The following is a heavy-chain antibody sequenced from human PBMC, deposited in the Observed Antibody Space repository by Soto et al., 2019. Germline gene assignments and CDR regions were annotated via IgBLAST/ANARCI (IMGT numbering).Heavy chain of an antibody. V-gene: IGHV1-69*01. CDR3: ARGVYGSGNYYTGPSAFDI. J-gene: IGHJ3*02. CDR2: TIPVFNTA. CDR1: GGTLSDHG. D-gene: IGHD3-10*01. Sequence: QVQLEQSGAEVTKPGSSVKVSCKASGGTLSDHGVAWLRQAPGQGLEWMGGTIPVFNTAKYAQKFQGRVTVTADQVTNIAYMELSSLRSEDTALYFCARGVYGSGNYYTGPSAFDIWGQGTMVIVSS.